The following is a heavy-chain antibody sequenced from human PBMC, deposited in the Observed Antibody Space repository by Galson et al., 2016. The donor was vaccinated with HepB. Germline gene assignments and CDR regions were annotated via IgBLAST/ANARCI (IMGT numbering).Heavy chain of an antibody. CDR3: ARLTRVWEFDKLDFDA. CDR2: ISHIGNA. V-gene: IGHV4-4*02. Sequence: ATLSLTCTVSGGSISKNNWCSWVRQSPGKGLEWIGEISHIGNANYSPAPKSRGTLSIDMLKNQFSLRMHSVTAADTAIYYCARLTRVWEFDKLDFDAWGRGTLVTVSS. D-gene: IGHD3-10*01. J-gene: IGHJ4*02. CDR1: GGSISKNNW.